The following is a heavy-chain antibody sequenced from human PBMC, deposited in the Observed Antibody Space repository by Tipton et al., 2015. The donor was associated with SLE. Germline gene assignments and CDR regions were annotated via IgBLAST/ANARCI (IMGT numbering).Heavy chain of an antibody. Sequence: TLSLTCTVSGGSIRNYYWSWIRQPQGKGLEWFGYIYYSGSTNYNPSLKSRVTISVDTSKNQFSLKRSSVTAADTAVYYCARHMAVYCSSTRCEARAFDIWGQGTMVTVSS. CDR3: ARHMAVYCSSTRCEARAFDI. CDR2: IYYSGST. CDR1: GGSIRNYY. V-gene: IGHV4-59*08. J-gene: IGHJ3*02. D-gene: IGHD2-2*01.